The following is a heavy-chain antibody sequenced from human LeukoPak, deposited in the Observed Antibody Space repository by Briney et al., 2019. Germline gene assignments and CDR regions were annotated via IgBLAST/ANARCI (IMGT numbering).Heavy chain of an antibody. CDR1: GYTFTSYY. CDR2: INPSGGST. D-gene: IGHD3-10*01. J-gene: IGHJ4*02. V-gene: IGHV1-46*01. Sequence: ASVKVSCKASGYTFTSYYMHWVRQAPGQGLEWMGIINPSGGSTSCAQKFQGRVTMTRDTSTSTVYMELSSLRSEDTAVYYCARTLIYGSGNHLYYFDYWGQGTLVTVSS. CDR3: ARTLIYGSGNHLYYFDY.